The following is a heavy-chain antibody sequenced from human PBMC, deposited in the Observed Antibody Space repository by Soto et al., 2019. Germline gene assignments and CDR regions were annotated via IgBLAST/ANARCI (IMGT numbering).Heavy chain of an antibody. Sequence: TLSLTRATSGGYISRGGYSWGWSRQPPGNGMEWIRYINHSGSTYYNPSLKSGVTISVDRSKNKFSLKLSYVTAADTAVYYCARVPGPWCQGTLVNVSS. CDR2: INHSGST. V-gene: IGHV4-30-2*01. CDR1: GGYISRGGYS. D-gene: IGHD7-27*01. CDR3: ARVPGP. J-gene: IGHJ5*02.